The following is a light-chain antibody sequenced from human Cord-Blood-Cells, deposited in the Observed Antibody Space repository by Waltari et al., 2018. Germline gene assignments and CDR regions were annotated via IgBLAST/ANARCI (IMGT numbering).Light chain of an antibody. CDR1: QDISNY. V-gene: IGKV1-33*01. Sequence: DIQMTQSPSSLSAYVGARVTIPCQASQDISNYLNWYQQKPGKAPKLLIYDATNLETGVPSRFSGSGSGTDFTFTISSLQPEDIATYYCQQYDNLPRYTFGQGTKLEIK. CDR3: QQYDNLPRYT. CDR2: DAT. J-gene: IGKJ2*01.